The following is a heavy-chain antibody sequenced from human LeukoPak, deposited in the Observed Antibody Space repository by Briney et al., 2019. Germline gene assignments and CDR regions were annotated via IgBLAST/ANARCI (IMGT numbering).Heavy chain of an antibody. CDR1: GGSFSGYY. Sequence: SETLSLTCAVYGGSFSGYYWSWIRQPPGKGLEWIGYIYYAGSTTYNPSLKSRVTISLDASKNQFSLKLTSVTAADTAVYYCARGLGRANYYYYYYMDVWGKGTTVTVSS. CDR3: ARGLGRANYYYYYYMDV. J-gene: IGHJ6*03. V-gene: IGHV4-59*01. CDR2: IYYAGST.